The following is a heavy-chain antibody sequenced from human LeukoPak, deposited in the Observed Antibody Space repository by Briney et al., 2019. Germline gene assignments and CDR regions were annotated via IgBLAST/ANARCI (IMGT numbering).Heavy chain of an antibody. CDR1: GFTFSSYA. D-gene: IGHD3-22*01. CDR3: TRVSRYRTMIVVVDMYYFDY. CDR2: IRSKAYGGTT. Sequence: PGGSLRLSCAASGFTFSSYAMHWVRQAPGKGLGWVGFIRSKAYGGTTEYAASVKGRFTISRDDSKSIAYLQMNSLKTEDTAVYYCTRVSRYRTMIVVVDMYYFDYWGQGTLVTVSS. V-gene: IGHV3-49*04. J-gene: IGHJ4*02.